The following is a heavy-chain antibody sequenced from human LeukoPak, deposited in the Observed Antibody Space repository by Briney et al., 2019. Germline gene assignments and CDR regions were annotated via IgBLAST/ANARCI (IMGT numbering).Heavy chain of an antibody. Sequence: GGSLRLSCAASGFTFSSYAMSWVRQAPGKGLEWVSAISGSGGSTYYADSVKGRFTISRDNSKNTLYLQMNSLRAEDTALYYCAKGIYDILTGYTFDYWGQGTLVTVSS. J-gene: IGHJ4*02. V-gene: IGHV3-23*01. CDR2: ISGSGGST. D-gene: IGHD3-9*01. CDR1: GFTFSSYA. CDR3: AKGIYDILTGYTFDY.